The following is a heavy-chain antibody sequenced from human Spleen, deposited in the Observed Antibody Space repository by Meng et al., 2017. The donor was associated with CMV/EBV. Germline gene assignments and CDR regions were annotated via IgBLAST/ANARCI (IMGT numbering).Heavy chain of an antibody. CDR3: ARSRGPNTSSWYYYFDY. J-gene: IGHJ4*02. V-gene: IGHV1-18*01. CDR1: YAFTSYG. Sequence: YAFTSYGISWVRQAPGQGLEWMGWISAYNGNTNYAQKLQGRVTMTTDTSTSTAYMELRSLRSDDTAVYYCARSRGPNTSSWYYYFDYWGQGTLVTVSS. D-gene: IGHD6-13*01. CDR2: ISAYNGNT.